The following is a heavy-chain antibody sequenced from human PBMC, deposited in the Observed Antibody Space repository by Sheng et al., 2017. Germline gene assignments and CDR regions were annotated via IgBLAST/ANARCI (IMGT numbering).Heavy chain of an antibody. CDR2: ISSSSSYI. V-gene: IGHV3-21*01. CDR1: GFTFSSYS. J-gene: IGHJ5*02. CDR3: ARDYYDSSGYPPSDWFDP. Sequence: EVQLVESGGGLVKPGGSLRLSCAASGFTFSSYSMNWVRQAPGKGLEWVSSISSSSSYIYYADSVKGRFTISRDNAKNSLYLQMNSLRAEDTAVYYCARDYYDSSGYPPSDWFDPWGQGTLVTVSS. D-gene: IGHD3-22*01.